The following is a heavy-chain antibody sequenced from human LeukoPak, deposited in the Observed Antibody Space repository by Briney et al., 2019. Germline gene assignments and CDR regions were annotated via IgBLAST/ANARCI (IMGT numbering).Heavy chain of an antibody. CDR3: ASVPTQWLAIDY. V-gene: IGHV4-39*01. CDR2: IYYSGST. Sequence: SETLSLTCTVSGGSISSSSYYWGWIRQPPGKGLEWIGSIYYSGSTYYNPSLKSRVTISVDTSETQFSLKLSSVTAADTAVYYCASVPTQWLAIDYWGQGTLVTVSS. D-gene: IGHD6-19*01. J-gene: IGHJ4*02. CDR1: GGSISSSSYY.